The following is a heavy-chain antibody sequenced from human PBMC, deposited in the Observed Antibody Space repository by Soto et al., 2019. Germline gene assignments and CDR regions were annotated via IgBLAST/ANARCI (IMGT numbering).Heavy chain of an antibody. CDR1: GFTFSSYG. Sequence: QVQLVESGGGVVQPGRSLRLSCAASGFTFSSYGMHWVRQAPGKGLEWVAVIWYDGSNKYYADSVKGRFTISRDNSKNTLYLQMNSLRAESTVVYYCARDRTGIDYWGQGTLFTVSS. CDR3: ARDRTGIDY. D-gene: IGHD3-9*01. V-gene: IGHV3-33*01. J-gene: IGHJ4*02. CDR2: IWYDGSNK.